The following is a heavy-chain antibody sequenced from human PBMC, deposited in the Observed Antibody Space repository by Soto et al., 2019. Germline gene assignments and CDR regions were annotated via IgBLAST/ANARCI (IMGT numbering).Heavy chain of an antibody. J-gene: IGHJ2*01. CDR2: IYYSGTT. CDR3: ASGQCFSGSCSYLNL. V-gene: IGHV4-31*03. CDR1: GGSINSGGSY. Sequence: QVQLQESGPGLVKPSQTLSLTCTVSGGSINSGGSYWSWIRQSPGEGLEWIGYIYYSGTTYYNPSLKSRVSISLDTSKNQFSLKLSSVTAADTAIYYCASGQCFSGSCSYLNLWGRGTLVTVSS. D-gene: IGHD2-15*01.